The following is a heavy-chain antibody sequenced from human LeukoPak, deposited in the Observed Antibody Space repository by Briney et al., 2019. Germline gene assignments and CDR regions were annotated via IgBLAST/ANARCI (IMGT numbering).Heavy chain of an antibody. V-gene: IGHV4-59*01. CDR1: GGSITGYY. D-gene: IGHD3-22*01. CDR3: ATPGSGYKIDAFDI. Sequence: SETLSLTCTVSGGSITGYYWSWIRQPPGKGLEWIGYNYDSGNTNYNPSLKRRVTISVDMSKNQFSLKLISVTAADTAVYYCATPGSGYKIDAFDIWGRGTVVTVSS. CDR2: NYDSGNT. J-gene: IGHJ3*02.